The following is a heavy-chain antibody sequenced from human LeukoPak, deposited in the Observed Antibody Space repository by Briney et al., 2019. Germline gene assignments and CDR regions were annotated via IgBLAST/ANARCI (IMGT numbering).Heavy chain of an antibody. J-gene: IGHJ4*02. V-gene: IGHV3-21*04. Sequence: GGSLRLSCAASGFTFSSYNMKWVRQAPGKGLEWVSSISWRSSDIEYADSVKGRFTISRDNSKNTLYLQMNSLRAEDTALYYCAKDRPQFCSSVSCYVFDYWGQGTLVTVSS. CDR1: GFTFSSYN. CDR3: AKDRPQFCSSVSCYVFDY. CDR2: ISWRSSDI. D-gene: IGHD2-2*01.